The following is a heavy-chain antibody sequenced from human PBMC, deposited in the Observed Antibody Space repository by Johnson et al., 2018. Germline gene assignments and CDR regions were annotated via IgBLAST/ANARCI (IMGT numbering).Heavy chain of an antibody. V-gene: IGHV4-59*01. CDR2: IHNSVIP. D-gene: IGHD4-17*01. CDR3: AATVTVRTVTTAFDI. J-gene: IGHJ3*02. CDR1: GNSFSHYF. Sequence: QVQLQESGPGLVKXSETLSFXCAVSGNSFSHYFWTWIRQPPGKGLELIGHIHNSVIPHLYPSLKSRVTISPDAAKNQFSLKLSSVTAPDRAIYYCAATVTVRTVTTAFDIWGQGALFNVSS.